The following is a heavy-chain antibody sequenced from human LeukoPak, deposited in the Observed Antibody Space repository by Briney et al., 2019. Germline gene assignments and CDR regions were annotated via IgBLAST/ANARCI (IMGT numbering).Heavy chain of an antibody. CDR2: IYYSGST. D-gene: IGHD2-21*01. CDR3: ARSSSLNSRFDY. J-gene: IGHJ4*02. CDR1: GGSISSSSYY. Sequence: SETLSLTCTVSGGSISSSSYYWGWIRQPPGKGLEWIGSIYYSGSTYYNPSLKSRVTISVDTSKNQFSLKPSSVTAADTAVYYCARSSSLNSRFDYWGQGTLVTVSS. V-gene: IGHV4-39*01.